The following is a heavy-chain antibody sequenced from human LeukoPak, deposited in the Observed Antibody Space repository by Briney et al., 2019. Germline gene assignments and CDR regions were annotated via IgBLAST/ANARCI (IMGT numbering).Heavy chain of an antibody. Sequence: ASVKVSCKASGYTLTGYYMHWVRQAPGQGLEWMGWINPNSGGTNYAQKFQGRVTMTRDTSISTAYMELSRLRSDDTAVYYCARSRITIFGVVTALLDYWGQGTLVTVSS. V-gene: IGHV1-2*02. CDR2: INPNSGGT. CDR3: ARSRITIFGVVTALLDY. CDR1: GYTLTGYY. J-gene: IGHJ4*02. D-gene: IGHD3-3*01.